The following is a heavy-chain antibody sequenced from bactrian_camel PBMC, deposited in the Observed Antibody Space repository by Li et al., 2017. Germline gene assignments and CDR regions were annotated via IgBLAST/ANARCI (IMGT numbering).Heavy chain of an antibody. J-gene: IGHJ4*01. CDR3: AARYCSGGYLFWSGYNY. D-gene: IGHD2*01. CDR2: IGGDGRT. V-gene: IGHV3S67*01. Sequence: DVQLVESGGGAVQAGGSLRLSCVASGYIYSSHCMGWFRQAPGKERAGVAIIGGDGRTDYADSVEGRFTISKDDAKNTLYLQMNSLKPEDTATYYCAARYCSGGYLFWSGYNYWGQGTQVTVS. CDR1: GYIYSSHC.